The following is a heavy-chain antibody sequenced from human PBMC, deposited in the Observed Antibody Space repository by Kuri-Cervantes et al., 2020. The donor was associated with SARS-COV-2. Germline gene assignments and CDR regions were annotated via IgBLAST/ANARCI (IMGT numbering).Heavy chain of an antibody. Sequence: GGSLRLSCAASGFTFSSYWMHWVRQAPGKGLVWVSRINSDGSSTSYADSVKGRFTISRDNSKNSLYLQMNSLKTEDTALYYCAKDMAAAAGTGADYWGQGTLVTVSS. V-gene: IGHV3-74*01. D-gene: IGHD6-13*01. J-gene: IGHJ4*02. CDR2: INSDGSST. CDR3: AKDMAAAAGTGADY. CDR1: GFTFSSYW.